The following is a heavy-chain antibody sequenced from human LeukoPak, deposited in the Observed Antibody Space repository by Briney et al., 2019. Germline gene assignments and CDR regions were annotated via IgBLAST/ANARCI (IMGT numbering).Heavy chain of an antibody. Sequence: SETLSLTCTVSGGSISSYYWSWIRQPPGNGLEWIGYIYYSGSTNYNPSLKSRVTISVDTSKNQFSLKLSSVTAADTAVYYCARGYSYGTPFDYWGQGTLVTVSS. CDR2: IYYSGST. J-gene: IGHJ4*02. D-gene: IGHD5-18*01. CDR3: ARGYSYGTPFDY. V-gene: IGHV4-59*01. CDR1: GGSISSYY.